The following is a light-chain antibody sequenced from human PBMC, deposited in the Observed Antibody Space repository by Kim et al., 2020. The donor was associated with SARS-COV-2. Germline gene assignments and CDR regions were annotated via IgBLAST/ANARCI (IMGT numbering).Light chain of an antibody. CDR3: QQSTTYPS. CDR2: GAS. Sequence: SASVGDRVTITCRASQSINTYLNWYQQKPGKGPKLLIYGASNLESGVPSRFSGRGSGTDFTLTISSLQPEDFATYYCQQSTTYPSFGGGTKVDIK. CDR1: QSINTY. V-gene: IGKV1-39*01. J-gene: IGKJ4*01.